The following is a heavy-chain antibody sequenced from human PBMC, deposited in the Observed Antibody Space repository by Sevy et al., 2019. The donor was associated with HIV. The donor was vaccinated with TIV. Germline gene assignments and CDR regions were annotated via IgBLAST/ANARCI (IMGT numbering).Heavy chain of an antibody. D-gene: IGHD3-10*01. CDR3: AREIGLMVRGVTNGMDV. CDR1: GFTFSSYA. CDR2: ISYDGSNK. Sequence: GGSLRLSCAASGFTFSSYAMHWVRQAPGKGLEWAAVISYDGSNKYYADSVKGRFTISRDNSKNTLYLQMNSLRAEDTAVYYCAREIGLMVRGVTNGMDVWGQGTTVTVSS. J-gene: IGHJ6*02. V-gene: IGHV3-30*04.